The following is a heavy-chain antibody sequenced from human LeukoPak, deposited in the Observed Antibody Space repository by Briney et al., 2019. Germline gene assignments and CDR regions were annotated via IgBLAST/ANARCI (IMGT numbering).Heavy chain of an antibody. CDR1: GDYW. CDR3: AKLVGTGTTPTDY. Sequence: GGSLRLSCAASGDYWMSWVRQAPGKGLEWVANIKQDGSEKYYVDSVKGRFTISRDNAKSTLSLQMNSLRVEDTVIYYCAKLVGTGTTPTDYWGQGTLVTVSS. J-gene: IGHJ4*02. V-gene: IGHV3-7*05. CDR2: IKQDGSEK. D-gene: IGHD1-1*01.